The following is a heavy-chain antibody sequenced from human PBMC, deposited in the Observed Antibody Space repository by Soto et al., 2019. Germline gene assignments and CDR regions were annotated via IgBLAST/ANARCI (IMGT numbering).Heavy chain of an antibody. CDR2: IYYSGST. J-gene: IGHJ4*02. V-gene: IGHV4-31*03. Sequence: TLSLTCTVSGGSISSGGDYWSWIRQHPGKGLEWIGYIYYSGSTYYNPSLKSRVTISVDTSKNQFSLKLTSVTAADTAVYYCARDKITGLFDYWGQGTLVTSPQ. CDR3: ARDKITGLFDY. D-gene: IGHD2-8*02. CDR1: GGSISSGGDY.